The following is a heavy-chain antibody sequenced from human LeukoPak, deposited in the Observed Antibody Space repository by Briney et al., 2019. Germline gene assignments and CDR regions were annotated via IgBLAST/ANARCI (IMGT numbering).Heavy chain of an antibody. CDR1: GYTFTSYG. D-gene: IGHD3-22*01. V-gene: IGHV1-18*01. CDR2: ISAYNGNT. J-gene: IGHJ4*02. CDR3: ARAGGSRPDYYDSSGYYKDDGYFDY. Sequence: ASVKVSCKASGYTFTSYGISWVRQAPGQGLEWMGWISAYNGNTNYAQKLQGRVTMTTDTSTSTAYMELRSLRSDDTAVYYCARAGGSRPDYYDSSGYYKDDGYFDYWGQGTLVTVSS.